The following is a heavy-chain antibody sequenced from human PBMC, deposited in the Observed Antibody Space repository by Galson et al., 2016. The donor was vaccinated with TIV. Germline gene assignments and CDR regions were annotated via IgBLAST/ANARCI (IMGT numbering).Heavy chain of an antibody. CDR2: IDWADDQ. CDR1: GFSLNTDGMC. V-gene: IGHV2-70*11. Sequence: PALVTPTQTLTLTCTFSGFSLNTDGMCVNWIRQPPGKALEWLARIDWADDQYYTSSLKTRLTIPKDTSKNQVVLTMTNMYHVDTATYYCARISGYYDTSGHYIPMSFDYWGQGTLFTVSS. CDR3: ARISGYYDTSGHYIPMSFDY. J-gene: IGHJ4*02. D-gene: IGHD3-22*01.